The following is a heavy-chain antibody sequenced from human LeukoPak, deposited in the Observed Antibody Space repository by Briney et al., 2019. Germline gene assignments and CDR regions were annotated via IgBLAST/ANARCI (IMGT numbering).Heavy chain of an antibody. V-gene: IGHV4-4*07. D-gene: IGHD5/OR15-5a*01. Sequence: PSETLSLTCTVSSGSINSYYWTWIRQPAGKGLEWLGRVYTSGSPNYNPSLKGRVTMSLDTSKNQFSLKLRSVTAADTAVYYCATRPKFMSTYFDLWGRGTLVTVSS. CDR3: ATRPKFMSTYFDL. J-gene: IGHJ2*01. CDR1: SGSINSYY. CDR2: VYTSGSP.